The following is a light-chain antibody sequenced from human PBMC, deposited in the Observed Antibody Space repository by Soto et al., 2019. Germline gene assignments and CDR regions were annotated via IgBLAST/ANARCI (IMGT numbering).Light chain of an antibody. CDR1: LSDVGGYNL. CDR2: EGD. J-gene: IGLJ7*01. V-gene: IGLV2-23*01. CDR3: CAYAGSPLV. Sequence: QSALTQPASVSGSPGQSITISCTGSLSDVGGYNLVSWYQQHPGKVPKLMIYEGDKRPAGVSNRFSGSKSGNTASLTISGLQAEDAANYYCCAYAGSPLVFGSGTQLTVL.